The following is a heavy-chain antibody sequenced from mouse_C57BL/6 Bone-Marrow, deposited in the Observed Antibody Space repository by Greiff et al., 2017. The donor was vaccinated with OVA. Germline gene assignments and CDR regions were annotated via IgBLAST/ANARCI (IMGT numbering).Heavy chain of an antibody. CDR1: GFSLSTFGMG. J-gene: IGHJ3*01. CDR2: IWWDDDK. Sequence: QVTLKVSGPGILQPSQTLSLTCSFSGFSLSTFGMGVGWIRQPSGQELEGLAHIWWDDDKYYTPALKSRLTISKDTSKNQLFLKIANVDTADTATYYCARIVDDSSWFAYWGQGTLVTVSA. V-gene: IGHV8-8*01. CDR3: ARIVDDSSWFAY. D-gene: IGHD2-13*01.